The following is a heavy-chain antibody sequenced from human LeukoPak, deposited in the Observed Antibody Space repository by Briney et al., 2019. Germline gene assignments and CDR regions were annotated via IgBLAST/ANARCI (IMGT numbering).Heavy chain of an antibody. CDR3: ARDFTFGAFHWFDP. CDR1: GYTFTKYY. CDR2: INPSDGAT. D-gene: IGHD1-26*01. J-gene: IGHJ5*02. V-gene: IGHV1-46*01. Sequence: ASVKVSCKASGYTFTKYYIHWVRQTPGQGLEWMGMINPSDGATTYAQTFQGRVTMTRDMSTTTVHMDLRSLRSEDTAVYYCARDFTFGAFHWFDPWGQGTLVTVSS.